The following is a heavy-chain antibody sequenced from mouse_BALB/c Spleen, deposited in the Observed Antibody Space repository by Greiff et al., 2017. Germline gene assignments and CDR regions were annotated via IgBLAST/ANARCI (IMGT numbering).Heavy chain of an antibody. CDR2: IYPGNSDT. CDR3: TRGGNYDAMDY. Sequence: VHVKQSGTVLARPGASVKMSCKASGYTFTSYWMHWVKQRPGQGLEWIGAIYPGNSDTSYNQKFKGKAKLTAVTSTSTAYMELSSLTNEDSAVYYCTRGGNYDAMDYWGQGTSVTVSS. CDR1: GYTFTSYW. J-gene: IGHJ4*01. V-gene: IGHV1-5*01. D-gene: IGHD2-1*01.